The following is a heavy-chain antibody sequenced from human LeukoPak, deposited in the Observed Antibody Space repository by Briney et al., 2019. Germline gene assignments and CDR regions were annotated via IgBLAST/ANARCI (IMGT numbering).Heavy chain of an antibody. CDR1: GGSFRSSSYY. V-gene: IGHV4-39*07. D-gene: IGHD3-10*01. J-gene: IGHJ6*03. CDR2: IFSSGST. CDR3: ARDTMGGSGSYYNRDYYYYMDV. Sequence: SETLSLTCTVSGGSFRSSSYYWGWIRQPPGKGLEWIGSIFSSGSTYYNPSLKSRVTISVDRSKNQFSLKLSSVTAADTAVYYCARDTMGGSGSYYNRDYYYYMDVWGKGTTVTVSS.